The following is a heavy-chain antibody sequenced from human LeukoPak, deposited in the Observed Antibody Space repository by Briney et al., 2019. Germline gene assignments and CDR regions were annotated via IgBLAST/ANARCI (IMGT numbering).Heavy chain of an antibody. CDR3: ATNAR. V-gene: IGHV3-7*01. J-gene: IGHJ4*02. CDR1: GFTFSNRW. Sequence: PGGSLRLSCSVSGFTFSNRWIAWVRQAPGKGLEWVANIKPDGSLKDYVGSVKGRFTISRDNAKNSLSLEMNSLRAEDTAVYYCATNARWGQGTLVTVSS. CDR2: IKPDGSLK.